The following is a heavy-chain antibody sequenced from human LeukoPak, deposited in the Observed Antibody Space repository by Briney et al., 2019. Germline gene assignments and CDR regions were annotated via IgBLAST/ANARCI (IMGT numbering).Heavy chain of an antibody. Sequence: SETLSLSCGVYGGSFSGYYWSWIRQPPGKGLEWIGEINPRGSTNYNPSLKSRVTLSADTSKNQFSLTVNSVTGADTAVYYCARRRLGYYFDYWGQGTLVTVSS. V-gene: IGHV4-34*01. CDR3: ARRRLGYYFDY. CDR1: GGSFSGYY. J-gene: IGHJ4*02. D-gene: IGHD5-24*01. CDR2: INPRGST.